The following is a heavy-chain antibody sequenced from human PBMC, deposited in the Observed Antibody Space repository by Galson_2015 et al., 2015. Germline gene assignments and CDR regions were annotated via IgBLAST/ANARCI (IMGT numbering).Heavy chain of an antibody. Sequence: SLRLSCAASGFTFSTYGMHWVRQAPGKGLEWVAVIWYDGSNKYDADSVKGRFTISRDNSNNTLYLQMNSLRAEDTAVYYCARGGRDCYKRTLATDHWGQGTLVTVTS. CDR3: ARGGRDCYKRTLATDH. CDR1: GFTFSTYG. J-gene: IGHJ4*02. CDR2: IWYDGSNK. V-gene: IGHV3-33*01. D-gene: IGHD5-24*01.